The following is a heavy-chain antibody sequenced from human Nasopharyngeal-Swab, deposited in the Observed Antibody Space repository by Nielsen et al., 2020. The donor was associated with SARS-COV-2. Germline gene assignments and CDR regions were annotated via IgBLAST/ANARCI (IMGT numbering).Heavy chain of an antibody. Sequence: LSLTCAAPGFTVTSNYMSWVRQAPGKGLEWVSIIYDGGSTYYADSVRGRFTISRDYSKNTLYLQMNSLRAEDTAVYYCAGDQLTAYGYYYYMDVWGRGTTVTVSS. J-gene: IGHJ6*03. V-gene: IGHV3-66*01. CDR2: IYDGGST. CDR3: AGDQLTAYGYYYYMDV. D-gene: IGHD3-9*01. CDR1: GFTVTSNY.